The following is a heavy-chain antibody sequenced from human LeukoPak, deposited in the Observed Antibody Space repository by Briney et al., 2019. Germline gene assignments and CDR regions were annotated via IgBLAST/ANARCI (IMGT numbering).Heavy chain of an antibody. CDR2: IKQDGSEK. J-gene: IGHJ1*01. D-gene: IGHD6-6*01. Sequence: GGSLRLSCAASGFIFNNYWMSWVRQAPGKGLEWVANIKQDGSEKYYVDSVKGRFTISRDNAKNSLYLQMNSLRAEDTAVYYCARVPMIAARPRYFQHWGQGTLVTVSS. CDR3: ARVPMIAARPRYFQH. V-gene: IGHV3-7*01. CDR1: GFIFNNYW.